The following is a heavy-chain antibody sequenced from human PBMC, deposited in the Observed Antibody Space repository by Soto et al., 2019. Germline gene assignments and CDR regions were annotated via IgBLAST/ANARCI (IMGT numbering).Heavy chain of an antibody. CDR3: ARLPPGYDSGGYYHFISADY. Sequence: KPSETLSLTCTVSGGSISSSIYYWGWIRQPPGKGLEWIGSIYYSGSTYYNPSLKSRVTISVDTSKNQFSLKLSSVTAADTAVYYCARLPPGYDSGGYYHFISADYWGQGTLVPVSS. CDR1: GGSISSSIYY. J-gene: IGHJ4*02. CDR2: IYYSGST. V-gene: IGHV4-39*01. D-gene: IGHD3-22*01.